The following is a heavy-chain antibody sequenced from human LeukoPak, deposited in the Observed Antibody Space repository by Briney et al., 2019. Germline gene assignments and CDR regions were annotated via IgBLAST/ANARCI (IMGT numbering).Heavy chain of an antibody. J-gene: IGHJ4*02. CDR2: IKSKTDGGTT. D-gene: IGHD3-16*02. CDR1: GFTFSNAW. CDR3: TTSNSIMITFGGVIVSDY. Sequence: PGGSLRLSCAASGFTFSNAWMSWVRQAPGKGLEWVGRIKSKTDGGTTDYAAPVKSRFTISRDDSKNTLYLQMNSLKTEDTAVYYCTTSNSIMITFGGVIVSDYWGQGTLVTVSS. V-gene: IGHV3-15*01.